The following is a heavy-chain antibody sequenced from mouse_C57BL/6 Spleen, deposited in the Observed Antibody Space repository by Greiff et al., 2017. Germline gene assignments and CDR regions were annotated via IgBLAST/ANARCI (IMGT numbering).Heavy chain of an antibody. CDR1: GFTFSDYY. CDR3: ARAVYDGYYETWFAY. CDR2: INYDGSST. D-gene: IGHD2-3*01. Sequence: EVKLMESEGGLVQPGSSMKLSCTASGFTFSDYYMAWVRQVPEKGLEWVANINYDGSSTYYLDSLKSRFIISRDNAKNILYLQMSSLKSEDTATYYCARAVYDGYYETWFAYWGQGTLVTVSA. V-gene: IGHV5-16*01. J-gene: IGHJ3*01.